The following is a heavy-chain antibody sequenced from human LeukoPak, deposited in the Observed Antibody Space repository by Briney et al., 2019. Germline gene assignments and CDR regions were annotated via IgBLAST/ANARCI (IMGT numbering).Heavy chain of an antibody. J-gene: IGHJ5*02. D-gene: IGHD3-22*01. V-gene: IGHV1-2*02. CDR3: ARDYYDSSNWFDP. Sequence: ASVKVSCKASGYTFTGYYMHWVRQAPGQGLEWMGWINPNSGGTNYAQKFQGRVTMTRDTSISTAYMELSRLRSDDTAVYYCARDYYDSSNWFDPWGQGTLVTVSS. CDR1: GYTFTGYY. CDR2: INPNSGGT.